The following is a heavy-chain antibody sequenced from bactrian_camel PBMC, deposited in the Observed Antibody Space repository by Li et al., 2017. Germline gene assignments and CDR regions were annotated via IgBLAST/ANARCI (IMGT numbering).Heavy chain of an antibody. D-gene: IGHD5*01. CDR2: MYTEGPGT. CDR3: AANRYYALGLERAIYDY. Sequence: VQLVESGGGSVQAGGSLRLSCVVSGSTHIRKCVGWFRQVPGKEREGIAAMYTEGPGTYYADSVKGRFTISQDNGKNTVLLQMNSLKPEDTAMYYCAANRYYALGLERAIYDYWGQGTQVTVS. J-gene: IGHJ4*01. V-gene: IGHV3S40*01. CDR1: GSTHIRKC.